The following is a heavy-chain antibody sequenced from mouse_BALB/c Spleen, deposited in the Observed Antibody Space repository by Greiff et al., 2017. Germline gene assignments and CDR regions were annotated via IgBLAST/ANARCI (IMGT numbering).Heavy chain of an antibody. D-gene: IGHD2-1*01. Sequence: EVQLQQSGPELVKPGASVKISCKASGYSFTGYYMHWVKQSHVKSLEWIGRINPYNGATSYNQNFKDKASLTVDKSSSTAYMELHSLTSEDSAVYYCARGIYYGNLYYAMDYWGQGTSVTVSS. CDR3: ARGIYYGNLYYAMDY. J-gene: IGHJ4*01. V-gene: IGHV1-31*01. CDR1: GYSFTGYY. CDR2: INPYNGAT.